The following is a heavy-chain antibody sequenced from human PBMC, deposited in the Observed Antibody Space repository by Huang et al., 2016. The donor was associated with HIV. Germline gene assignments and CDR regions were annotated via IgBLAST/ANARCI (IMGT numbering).Heavy chain of an antibody. CDR1: GFILSNYG. J-gene: IGHJ4*02. CDR2: IRNDGMNK. D-gene: IGHD3-22*01. CDR3: ARGDYYDSSGYHPGYFDY. V-gene: IGHV3-33*04. Sequence: VQLIESGGGVVQPGKSLRLSCATSGFILSNYGMHWVRQAPGKGLKWVAFIRNDGMNKNYADSVRGRFTVGRDNGNNTLFLQMRSLGVDDTAVYYCARGDYYDSSGYHPGYFDYWGQGILVTVSS.